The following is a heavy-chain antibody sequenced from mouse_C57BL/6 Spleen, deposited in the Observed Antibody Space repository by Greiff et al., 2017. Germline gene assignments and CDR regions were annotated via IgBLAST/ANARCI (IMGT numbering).Heavy chain of an antibody. J-gene: IGHJ2*01. CDR2: INPNNGGT. Sequence: VQLQQSGPELVKPGASVKISCKASGYTFTDYYMNWVKQSHGKSLEWIGDINPNNGGTSYNQKFKGKATLTVDKSSSTAYMELRSLTSEDSAVYYCARGIYYYGSSSFDYCGQGTTLTVSS. D-gene: IGHD1-1*01. CDR1: GYTFTDYY. CDR3: ARGIYYYGSSSFDY. V-gene: IGHV1-26*01.